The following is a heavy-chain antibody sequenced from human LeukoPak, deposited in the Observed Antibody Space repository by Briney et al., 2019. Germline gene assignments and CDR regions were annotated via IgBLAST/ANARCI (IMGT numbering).Heavy chain of an antibody. CDR2: IKSKTDGGTT. D-gene: IGHD5-12*01. Sequence: PGGSLRLSCAATGFTFSNAWMSWVRQAPGKGLEWVGRIKSKTDGGTTDYAAPVKGRFAISRDDSKNTLYLQMNSLKTEDTAVYYCTTDGGYSGYVDKGDWGQGTLVTVSS. CDR1: GFTFSNAW. V-gene: IGHV3-15*01. J-gene: IGHJ4*02. CDR3: TTDGGYSGYVDKGD.